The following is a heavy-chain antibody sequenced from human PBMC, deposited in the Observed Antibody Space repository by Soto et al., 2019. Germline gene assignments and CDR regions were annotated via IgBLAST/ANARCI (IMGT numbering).Heavy chain of an antibody. CDR3: ANLVWTGWLPGTFDY. V-gene: IGHV3-23*01. D-gene: IGHD5-12*01. CDR1: GFTLSSYA. J-gene: IGHJ4*02. CDR2: ISGSGGST. Sequence: GGSLRLSCAASGFTLSSYAMSWVRQAPGKGLEWVSAISGSGGSTYYADSVKGRFTISRDNSKNTLYLQMNSLRAEDTAVYYCANLVWTGWLPGTFDYWGQGTLVTVSS.